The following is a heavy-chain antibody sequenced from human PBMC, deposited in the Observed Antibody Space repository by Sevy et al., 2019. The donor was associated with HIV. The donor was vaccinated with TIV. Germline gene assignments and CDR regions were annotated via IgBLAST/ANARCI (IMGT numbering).Heavy chain of an antibody. D-gene: IGHD6-19*01. CDR1: GFSFSNSG. Sequence: GGSLRLSCAASGFSFSNSGMHWVRQAPGKGLGGVAAIWFDGSVNYYKDSVRDRFTIFRDNSRNTQYLQINSLRAEDTAVYYCARESPSDWYLDSWGQGALVTVSS. J-gene: IGHJ4*02. CDR2: IWFDGSVN. CDR3: ARESPSDWYLDS. V-gene: IGHV3-33*01.